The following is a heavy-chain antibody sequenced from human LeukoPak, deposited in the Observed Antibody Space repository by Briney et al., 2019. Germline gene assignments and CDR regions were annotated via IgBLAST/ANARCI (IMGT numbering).Heavy chain of an antibody. J-gene: IGHJ6*02. CDR2: INPSGGST. CDR1: GYTFISYY. Sequence: GASVKVSCKASGYTFISYYMHWVRQAPGQGLEWMGIINPSGGSTSYAQKFQARVTMTRDTSTSTVYMELSSLRSGDTAVYYCARAYYGSGKIYYYYGLDVWGQGTTVTVSS. V-gene: IGHV1-46*01. D-gene: IGHD3-10*01. CDR3: ARAYYGSGKIYYYYGLDV.